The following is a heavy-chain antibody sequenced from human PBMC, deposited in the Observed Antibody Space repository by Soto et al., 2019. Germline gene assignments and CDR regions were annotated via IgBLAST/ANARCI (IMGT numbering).Heavy chain of an antibody. CDR3: ARQGHYYDSSVYSWFDP. D-gene: IGHD3-22*01. CDR1: GGSISSYY. J-gene: IGHJ5*02. CDR2: IYYSGST. Sequence: QVQLQESGPGLVKPSETLSLTCTVSGGSISSYYWSWIRQPPGKGLEWIGYIYYSGSTNYNPSLKSRVTISVDTSKNQFSLKLSSVTAADTAVYYCARQGHYYDSSVYSWFDPWGQGTLVTVSS. V-gene: IGHV4-59*08.